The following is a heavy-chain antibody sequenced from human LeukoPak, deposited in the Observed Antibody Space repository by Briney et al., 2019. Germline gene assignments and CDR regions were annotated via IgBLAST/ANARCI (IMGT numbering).Heavy chain of an antibody. V-gene: IGHV4-59*12. Sequence: PSETLSLTCTVSGGSISSYYWSWIRQPPGKRLDWIGYIYYSGSTYYNPSLKSRVTISVDTSKNQFSLKLSSVTAADTAVYYCARALAAAWSDWGQGTLVTVSS. CDR2: IYYSGST. CDR1: GGSISSYY. J-gene: IGHJ4*02. CDR3: ARALAAAWSD. D-gene: IGHD6-13*01.